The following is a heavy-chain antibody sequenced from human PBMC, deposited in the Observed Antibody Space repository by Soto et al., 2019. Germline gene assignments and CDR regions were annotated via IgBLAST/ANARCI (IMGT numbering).Heavy chain of an antibody. CDR3: ARGEDAFFCYGLDV. J-gene: IGHJ6*02. V-gene: IGHV4-59*01. D-gene: IGHD3-3*01. CDR2: IYDTGISGYTPST. CDR1: GGSITSSY. Sequence: PSETLSLTCTVSGGSITSSYWGWIRRPPGKGLEWIAYIYDTGISGYTPSTSYNPSLKSRVTMSVDTSKSQFSLKLTSVTAADTAVYYCARGEDAFFCYGLDVWGQGITVTVSS.